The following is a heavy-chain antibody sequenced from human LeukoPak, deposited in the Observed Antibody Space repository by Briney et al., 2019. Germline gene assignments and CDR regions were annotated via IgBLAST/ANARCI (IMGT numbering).Heavy chain of an antibody. V-gene: IGHV4-30-4*01. CDR2: VHHSGST. Sequence: SETLSLTCSVSGGSISGTDYYWSWIRQPPGKGLEWIGYVHHSGSTSYNPPFKSRITISVDTSMNQFSLKLTSMTAADTAVYYCAGRGYAMAYWGQGTLVTVSS. CDR3: AGRGYAMAY. D-gene: IGHD5-12*01. CDR1: GGSISGTDYY. J-gene: IGHJ4*02.